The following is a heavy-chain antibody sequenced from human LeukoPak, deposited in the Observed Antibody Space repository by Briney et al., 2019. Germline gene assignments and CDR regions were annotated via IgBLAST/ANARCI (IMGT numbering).Heavy chain of an antibody. CDR1: GYSFTSYW. Sequence: GESLKISCKGSGYSFTSYWIGWVRQMPGKGLEWMGISYPGDSDTRYSPSFQGQATISADKSISSAYLQWSSLKASDTAMYYCARQDIVIVPAVDYYYYGMDVWGQGTTVTVSS. CDR3: ARQDIVIVPAVDYYYYGMDV. V-gene: IGHV5-51*01. D-gene: IGHD2-2*01. J-gene: IGHJ6*02. CDR2: SYPGDSDT.